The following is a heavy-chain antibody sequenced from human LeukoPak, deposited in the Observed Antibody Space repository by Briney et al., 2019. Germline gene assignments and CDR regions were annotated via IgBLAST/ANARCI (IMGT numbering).Heavy chain of an antibody. D-gene: IGHD3-10*01. V-gene: IGHV3-9*01. CDR3: AKDNHGAGWDWLDP. CDR2: ISRKSDSK. J-gene: IGHJ5*02. Sequence: GGSLRLSCAASGFTFDDYAMHWVRQAPGKGLEWVSGISRKSDSKGYADSVKGRFTISRDNAKNSLYLQMNSQGLEDTALYYCAKDNHGAGWDWLDPWGQGTLVTVSS. CDR1: GFTFDDYA.